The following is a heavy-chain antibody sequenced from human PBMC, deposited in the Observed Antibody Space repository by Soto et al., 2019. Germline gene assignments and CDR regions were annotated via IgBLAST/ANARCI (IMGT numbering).Heavy chain of an antibody. V-gene: IGHV3-23*01. D-gene: IGHD6-6*01. CDR3: AKEHSSSNAP. Sequence: PGGSLLSCAASGFTFSSYAMSWVRQAPGKGLEWVSAISGSGGSTYYADSVKGRFTISRDNSKNTLYLQMNSLRAEDTAVYYCAKEHSSSNAPWGQGTLVTAPQ. CDR2: ISGSGGST. J-gene: IGHJ5*02. CDR1: GFTFSSYA.